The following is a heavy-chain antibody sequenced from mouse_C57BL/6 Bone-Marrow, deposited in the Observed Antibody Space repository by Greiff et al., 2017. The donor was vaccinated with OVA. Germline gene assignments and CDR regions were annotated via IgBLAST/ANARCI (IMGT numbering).Heavy chain of an antibody. J-gene: IGHJ2*01. CDR3: AREYCFDY. V-gene: IGHV1-52*01. CDR1: GYTFTSYW. Sequence: QVQLQQPGAELVRPGSSVKLSCKASGYTFTSYWMHWVKQRPIQGLEWIGNIDPSDSETHYNQKFKDKATLTVAKSSSTAYMQLSSLTSEDAAVYYCAREYCFDYWGQGTTLTVSA. CDR2: IDPSDSET.